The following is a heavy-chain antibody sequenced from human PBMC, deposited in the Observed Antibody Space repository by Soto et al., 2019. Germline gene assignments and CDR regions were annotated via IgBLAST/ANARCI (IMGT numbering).Heavy chain of an antibody. V-gene: IGHV3-30*04. Sequence: QVQLVESGGGVVQPERSQRLSCTASKFTFASYVMHWVRQAPGEGLEWVALISFDGTNKYYADSVKGRLTISRDHSKNTMYLQMNSLRPEDTAVYYCAREMIPMIMGGMSAMDVWGQGTTVTVS. CDR2: ISFDGTNK. CDR3: AREMIPMIMGGMSAMDV. CDR1: KFTFASYV. D-gene: IGHD3-22*01. J-gene: IGHJ6*02.